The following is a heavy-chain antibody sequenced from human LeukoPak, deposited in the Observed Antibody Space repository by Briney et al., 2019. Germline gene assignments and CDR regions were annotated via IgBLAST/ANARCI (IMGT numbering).Heavy chain of an antibody. D-gene: IGHD2-2*01. CDR2: IIPILGIA. Sequence: SVKVSCKASGYTFTSYDVSWVRQAPGQGLEWMGRIIPILGIANYAQKLQGRVTITADKSTSTAYMELSSLRSEDTAVYYCASNDPRYCSSTSCHPSFDYWGQGTLVTVSS. J-gene: IGHJ4*02. CDR1: GYTFTSYD. CDR3: ASNDPRYCSSTSCHPSFDY. V-gene: IGHV1-69*04.